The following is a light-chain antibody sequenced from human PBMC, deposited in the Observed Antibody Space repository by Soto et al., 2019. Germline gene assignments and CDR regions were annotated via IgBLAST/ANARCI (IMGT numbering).Light chain of an antibody. J-gene: IGLJ1*01. CDR3: CSYAGSNWGYV. CDR2: KVS. V-gene: IGLV2-23*02. Sequence: QSVLNQPASLSGSPGQSITISCTGTSSDIGSYHPVSWYQHQSGKAPKLIIYKVSQWPSGVSDRFSASKSGNTASLTISGLQAEDEADYYCCSYAGSNWGYVFGTGTKVTVL. CDR1: SSDIGSYHP.